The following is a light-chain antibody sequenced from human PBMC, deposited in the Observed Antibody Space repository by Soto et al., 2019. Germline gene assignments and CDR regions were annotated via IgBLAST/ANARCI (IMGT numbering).Light chain of an antibody. J-gene: IGLJ3*02. Sequence: QSVLTQPPSASGTPGQRVAMSCSGSNSNIGTNTVNWYRQLPGTAPKLLIFANDQRPSGVPDRLSGSKSGTSASLAISGLQSADEADYYCAAWDDSLNAWVFGAGTKLTVL. CDR3: AAWDDSLNAWV. CDR2: AND. CDR1: NSNIGTNT. V-gene: IGLV1-44*01.